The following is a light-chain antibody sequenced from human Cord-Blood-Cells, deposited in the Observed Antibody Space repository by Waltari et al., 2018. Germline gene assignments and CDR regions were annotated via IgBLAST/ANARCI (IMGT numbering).Light chain of an antibody. V-gene: IGLV2-23*01. Sequence: QSALTQPASVSGSPGQSITMSCTGTSSDVGSYNLVAWYQQHPGKAPKLMMYEGSKRPSGVSNRFSGSKSGNTASLTISGLQAEDEADYYCCSYAGSSTWVFGGGTKLTVL. CDR2: EGS. CDR3: CSYAGSSTWV. J-gene: IGLJ3*02. CDR1: SSDVGSYNL.